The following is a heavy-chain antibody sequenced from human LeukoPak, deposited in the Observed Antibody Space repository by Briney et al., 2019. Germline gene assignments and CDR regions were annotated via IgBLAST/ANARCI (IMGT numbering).Heavy chain of an antibody. J-gene: IGHJ6*02. CDR3: ARVGYYGSGRLHYYYYGMDV. CDR1: GFTFSSYW. D-gene: IGHD3-10*01. Sequence: GGSLRLSCAASGFTFSSYWMHWVRQAPGKGLVWVSRINSDGSSTSYADSVKGRFTISRDNAKSTLYLQMNSLRAEDTAVYYCARVGYYGSGRLHYYYYGMDVWGQGTTVTVSS. V-gene: IGHV3-74*01. CDR2: INSDGSST.